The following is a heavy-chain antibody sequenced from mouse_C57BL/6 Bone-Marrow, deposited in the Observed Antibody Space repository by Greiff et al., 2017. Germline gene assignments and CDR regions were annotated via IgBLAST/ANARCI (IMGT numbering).Heavy chain of an antibody. CDR1: GFNIKDDY. V-gene: IGHV14-4*01. Sequence: EVQLQQSGAELVRPGASVKLSCTASGFNIKDDYMHWVKQRPEQGLEWLGWIDPENGDTEYASKFQGKATITADTSSNTAYLQLSSMTSEDTAVYYCTTYRGRNYAMDYWGQGTSVTVSS. J-gene: IGHJ4*01. D-gene: IGHD1-1*01. CDR3: TTYRGRNYAMDY. CDR2: IDPENGDT.